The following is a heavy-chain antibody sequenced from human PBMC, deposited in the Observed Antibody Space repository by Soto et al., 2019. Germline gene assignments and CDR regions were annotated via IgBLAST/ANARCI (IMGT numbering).Heavy chain of an antibody. Sequence: PGGSLRLSCAASAFTFSSYLMTWVRQAPGKGLEWVASIKEDGIDKYYLDSVKGRFTISSDNAKNSLYLQMNRLRAEDTAVYYFARAGVFIAVTAVWNCHGMDVWGQGTTVTVYS. CDR3: ARAGVFIAVTAVWNCHGMDV. V-gene: IGHV3-7*03. J-gene: IGHJ6*02. CDR2: IKEDGIDK. CDR1: AFTFSSYL. D-gene: IGHD6-19*01.